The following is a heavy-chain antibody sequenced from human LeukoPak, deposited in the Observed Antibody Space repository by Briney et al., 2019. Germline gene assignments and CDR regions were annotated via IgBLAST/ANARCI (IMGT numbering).Heavy chain of an antibody. D-gene: IGHD1-26*01. V-gene: IGHV4-39*01. CDR1: GGSFSGSNYY. CDR2: ISYSGST. CDR3: ARRMSGSYSDY. Sequence: SETLSLTCTVSGGSFSGSNYYWGWIRQPPGKGLEWIGSISYSGSTYYNPSLKSRVTVSVDTSKNQFSLKLSSVTAADTAVYYCARRMSGSYSDYRGQGTLVTVSS. J-gene: IGHJ4*02.